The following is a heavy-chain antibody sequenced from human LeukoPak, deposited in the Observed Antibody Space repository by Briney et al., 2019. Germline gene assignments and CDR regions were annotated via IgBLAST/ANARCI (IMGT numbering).Heavy chain of an antibody. J-gene: IGHJ3*02. D-gene: IGHD3-16*01. Sequence: GGSLRLSCAASGFTFSSYAMSWVRQAPGKGLEWVSAISGSGGSTYYADSVKGRFTISRDNSKNTLYLQMNSLRAEDTAIYYCAKDYVLGDAFDIWGQGTMVTVSS. CDR2: ISGSGGST. V-gene: IGHV3-23*01. CDR1: GFTFSSYA. CDR3: AKDYVLGDAFDI.